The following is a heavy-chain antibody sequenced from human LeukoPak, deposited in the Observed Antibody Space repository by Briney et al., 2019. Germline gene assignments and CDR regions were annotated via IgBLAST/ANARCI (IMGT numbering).Heavy chain of an antibody. V-gene: IGHV4-34*01. CDR1: GGSFSGYY. CDR3: ARDPYYYDSSGYYGYFDY. D-gene: IGHD3-22*01. CDR2: INHSGST. Sequence: SETLSLTCAVYGGSFSGYYWSWIRQPPGKGLEWIGEINHSGSTNYNPSLKSRVTISVDTSKNQFSLKLSSVTAADTAVYYCARDPYYYDSSGYYGYFDYWGQGTLVTVSS. J-gene: IGHJ4*02.